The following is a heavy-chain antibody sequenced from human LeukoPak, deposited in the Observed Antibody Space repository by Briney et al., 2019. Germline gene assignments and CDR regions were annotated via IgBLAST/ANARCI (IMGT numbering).Heavy chain of an antibody. CDR2: ISSSSSTI. D-gene: IGHD1-26*01. CDR3: ARDSIVGATTSWYYFDY. V-gene: IGHV3-48*04. Sequence: GGSLRLSCAASGFTFSSYSMNWVRQAPGKGLEWVSYISSSSSTIYYADSVKGRFTISRNNAKNSLYLQMNSLRAEDTAVYYCARDSIVGATTSWYYFDYWGQETLVTVSS. J-gene: IGHJ4*02. CDR1: GFTFSSYS.